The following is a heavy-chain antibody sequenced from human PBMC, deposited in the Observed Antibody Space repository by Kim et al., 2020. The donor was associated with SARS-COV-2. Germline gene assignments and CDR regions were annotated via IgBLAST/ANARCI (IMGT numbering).Heavy chain of an antibody. Sequence: SETLSLTCTVSGGSISSSSYYWGWIRQPPGKGLEWIGSIYYSGSTYYNPSLKSRVTISVDTSKNQFSLKLSSVTAADTAVYYCARQGPFYYDGHQTYYFDYWGQGTLVTVSS. CDR2: IYYSGST. V-gene: IGHV4-39*01. CDR1: GGSISSSSYY. CDR3: ARQGPFYYDGHQTYYFDY. D-gene: IGHD3-22*01. J-gene: IGHJ4*02.